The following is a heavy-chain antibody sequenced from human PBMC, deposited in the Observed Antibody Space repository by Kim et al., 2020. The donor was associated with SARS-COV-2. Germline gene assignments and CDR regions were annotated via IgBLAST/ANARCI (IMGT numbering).Heavy chain of an antibody. Sequence: NPTLKRAVTISVDTSKNQFSLKLSSVTAADTGVYYCARRARIWYGRGFDPWGQGTLVTVSS. J-gene: IGHJ5*02. D-gene: IGHD2-8*01. CDR3: ARRARIWYGRGFDP. V-gene: IGHV4-34*01.